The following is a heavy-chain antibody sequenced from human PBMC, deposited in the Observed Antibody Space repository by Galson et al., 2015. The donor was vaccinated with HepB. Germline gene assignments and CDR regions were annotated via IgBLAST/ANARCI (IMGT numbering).Heavy chain of an antibody. V-gene: IGHV4-59*01. D-gene: IGHD6-19*01. CDR3: AKDSSGWSFEY. J-gene: IGHJ4*02. CDR1: GGSLSFSY. Sequence: LSLTCTVSGGSLSFSYWSWIRQPPGKGLEWIGYIYYFGSTNYNPSLKSRVTISIDTSKNQFSLNLSSVTTADTAVYYCAKDSSGWSFEYWGQGSLVTVSS. CDR2: IYYFGST.